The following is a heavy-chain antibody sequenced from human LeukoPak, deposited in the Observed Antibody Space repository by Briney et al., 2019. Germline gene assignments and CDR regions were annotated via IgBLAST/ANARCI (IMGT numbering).Heavy chain of an antibody. Sequence: GGSLRLSCAASGFTFSSYAMHWVRQAPGKGLEWVAVISYDGSNKYYADSVKGRFTISRDNAENTLYLQMNSLRVEDTAVYYCVRSAFHAGSGNYYDYWGQGTLVTVS. CDR3: VRSAFHAGSGNYYDY. CDR1: GFTFSSYA. CDR2: ISYDGSNK. J-gene: IGHJ4*02. D-gene: IGHD3-22*01. V-gene: IGHV3-30*04.